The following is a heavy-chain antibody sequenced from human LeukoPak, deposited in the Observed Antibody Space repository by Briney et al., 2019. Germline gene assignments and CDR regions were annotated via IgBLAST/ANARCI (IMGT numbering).Heavy chain of an antibody. D-gene: IGHD4-17*01. CDR1: GYTFTSYG. J-gene: IGHJ1*01. CDR2: ISAYNGNT. Sequence: GASVKVSCKASGYTFTSYGISWVRQAPGQGLEWMGWISAYNGNTNYAQKLQGRVTMTTDISTSTAYMELRSLRSDDTAVYYCAKEIYGDSTGGRFQHWGQGTLVTVSS. V-gene: IGHV1-18*01. CDR3: AKEIYGDSTGGRFQH.